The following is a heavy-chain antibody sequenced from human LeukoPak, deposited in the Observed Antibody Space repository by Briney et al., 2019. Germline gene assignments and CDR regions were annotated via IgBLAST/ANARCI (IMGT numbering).Heavy chain of an antibody. CDR1: GFTFSSYA. D-gene: IGHD3-10*01. J-gene: IGHJ4*01. CDR2: ISGSGGST. CDR3: AKDTYSGYGSGSYWVDY. V-gene: IGHV3-23*01. Sequence: GGSLRLSCAASGFTFSSYAMSWVRQAPGKGLEWVSAISGSGGSTYYADSVKGRFTISRDNSKNTLYLQMNSLRAEDTAVYYCAKDTYSGYGSGSYWVDYWGQGTLVTVSS.